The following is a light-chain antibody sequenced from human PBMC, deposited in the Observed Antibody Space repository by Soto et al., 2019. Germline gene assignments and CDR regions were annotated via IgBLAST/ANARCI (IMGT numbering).Light chain of an antibody. V-gene: IGLV2-18*02. Sequence: HSVLTQPPSVSGSPVQSVTITCTGTSSDVGGYNRVSWYQQPPGTAPKLVIYEVIHRPSGVPARFSGSKSGNTASLTISGLQAGDEAVFFRYPHTCTRSSVFG. CDR3: YPHTCTRSSV. CDR1: SSDVGGYNR. J-gene: IGLJ1*01. CDR2: EVI.